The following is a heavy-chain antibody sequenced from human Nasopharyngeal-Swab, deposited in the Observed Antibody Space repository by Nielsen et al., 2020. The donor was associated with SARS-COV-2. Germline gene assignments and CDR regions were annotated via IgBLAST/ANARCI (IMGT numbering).Heavy chain of an antibody. V-gene: IGHV4-34*01. CDR1: GGSFSGYY. J-gene: IGHJ4*02. D-gene: IGHD1-7*01. CDR2: INHSGST. Sequence: SETLSLTCAVYGGSFSGYYWSWIRQPPGKGLEWIGEINHSGSTNYNPSLKSRVTISVDTSKNQFSLKLSSVTAADTAVYYCARGELPDYWGQGTLVTVSS. CDR3: ARGELPDY.